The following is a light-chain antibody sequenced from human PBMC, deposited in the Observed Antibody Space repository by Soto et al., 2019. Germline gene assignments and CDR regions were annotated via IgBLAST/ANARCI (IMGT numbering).Light chain of an antibody. CDR2: AAS. J-gene: IGKJ1*01. CDR1: QSISTS. Sequence: DIQGTQSPSSLSASVGDRVTITCRTSQSISTSLNWFQQGPGKAPRLLIFAASTLQSEVPSRFSGTGSETDFTLTISSLKPEDFATYYCQQTYSPTPTFGQGTKVDIK. V-gene: IGKV1-39*01. CDR3: QQTYSPTPT.